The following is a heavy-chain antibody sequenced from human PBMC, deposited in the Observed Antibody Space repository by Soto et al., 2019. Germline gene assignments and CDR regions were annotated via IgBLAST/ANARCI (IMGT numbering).Heavy chain of an antibody. D-gene: IGHD2-15*01. CDR2: IYYSGST. J-gene: IGHJ6*03. CDR3: ARGGYCSGGSCSVFYYYYYMDV. V-gene: IGHV4-59*01. CDR1: GGSISSYY. Sequence: SETLSLTCTVSGGSISSYYWSWIRQPPGKGLEWIGYIYYSGSTNYNPSLKSRVTISVDTSKNQFSLKLSSVTAADTAVYYCARGGYCSGGSCSVFYYYYYMDVWGKGTTVTVSS.